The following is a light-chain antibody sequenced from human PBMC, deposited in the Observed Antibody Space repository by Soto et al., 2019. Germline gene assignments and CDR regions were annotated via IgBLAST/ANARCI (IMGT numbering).Light chain of an antibody. J-gene: IGLJ2*01. V-gene: IGLV2-23*02. Sequence: QSALTQPASVSGSPGQSITISCTGTRSDVGSYNSIAWYQQHPDKAPRVVIFEVTKRPSGISDRFSGSKSGYTASLTISGLQAEDEADYCCFSYAGNSIWLFGGGTKLTVL. CDR3: FSYAGNSIWL. CDR1: RSDVGSYNS. CDR2: EVT.